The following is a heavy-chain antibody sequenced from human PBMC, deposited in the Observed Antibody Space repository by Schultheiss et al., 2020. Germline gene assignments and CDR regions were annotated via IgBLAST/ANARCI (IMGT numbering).Heavy chain of an antibody. CDR2: INSDGSST. Sequence: GGSLRLSCAASGFTFSSYDMHWVRQATGKGLEWVSRINSDGSSTSYADSVKGRFTISRDNAKNTLYLQMNSLRAEDTAVYYCARDDLGGGGMDVWGQGTTVTVYS. CDR1: GFTFSSYD. V-gene: IGHV3-74*01. J-gene: IGHJ6*02. CDR3: ARDDLGGGGMDV. D-gene: IGHD4-23*01.